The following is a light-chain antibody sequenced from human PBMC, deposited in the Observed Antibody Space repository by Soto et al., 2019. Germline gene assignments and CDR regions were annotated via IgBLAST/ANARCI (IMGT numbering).Light chain of an antibody. CDR1: QSISSY. CDR3: QQSYSTPWT. J-gene: IGKJ1*01. V-gene: IGKV1-39*01. CDR2: AAS. Sequence: DIQMTQSPSSLSASVGDRVTITCRASQSISSYLNWNQQKPGKAAKLLIYAASSLQSGVPSRFSGSGSGTDFTLTISSLQPEDFATYYCQQSYSTPWTFGQGTKVEIK.